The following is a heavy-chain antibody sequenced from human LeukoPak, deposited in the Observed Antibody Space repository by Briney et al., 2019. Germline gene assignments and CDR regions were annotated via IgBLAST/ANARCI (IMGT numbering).Heavy chain of an antibody. CDR1: GGSTSSSSYY. V-gene: IGHV4-39*01. CDR2: MYYSGIT. CDR3: VRHHRQWLRPNWFDP. Sequence: SETLSLTCTVSGGSTSSSSYYWGWIRQPPGKGLEWIGSMYYSGITYYNPSLKSRVTISVDTSKNQFSLKLSSVTAADTAVYYCVRHHRQWLRPNWFDPWGQGTLVTVSS. D-gene: IGHD6-19*01. J-gene: IGHJ5*02.